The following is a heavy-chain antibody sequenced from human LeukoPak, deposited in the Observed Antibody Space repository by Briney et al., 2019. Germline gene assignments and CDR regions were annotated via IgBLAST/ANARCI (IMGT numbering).Heavy chain of an antibody. J-gene: IGHJ4*02. D-gene: IGHD4-23*01. V-gene: IGHV4-39*01. Sequence: PSETLSLTCTVSGGSISSSSYYWGWIRQPPGTGLEWIGSIYYSGSTYYNPSLKSRVTISVDTSKNQFSLKLSSVTAADTAVYYCARVTRWSSYYFDYWGQGTLVTVSS. CDR2: IYYSGST. CDR1: GGSISSSSYY. CDR3: ARVTRWSSYYFDY.